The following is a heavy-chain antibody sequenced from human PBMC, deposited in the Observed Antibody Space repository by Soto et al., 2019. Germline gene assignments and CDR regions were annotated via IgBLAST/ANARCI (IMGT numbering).Heavy chain of an antibody. CDR2: ICYSGST. D-gene: IGHD3-22*01. J-gene: IGHJ6*02. Sequence: SETLSLTCTVSGGSFNIGDYYWSWIRQPPGTGLEWLGSICYSGSTYYNPSLKSRISISVDTSKNQFSLRLSSVTAADTAVYYCASARFYYDSSEGRYGMDVWRQGTTVTVSS. CDR1: GGSFNIGDYY. CDR3: ASARFYYDSSEGRYGMDV. V-gene: IGHV4-30-4*01.